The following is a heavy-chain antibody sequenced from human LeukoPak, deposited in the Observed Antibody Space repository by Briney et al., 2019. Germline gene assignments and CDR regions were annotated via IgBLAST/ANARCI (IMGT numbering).Heavy chain of an antibody. V-gene: IGHV1-8*01. CDR1: GYTFTSYD. Sequence: ASVKVSCKASGYTFTSYDINWVRQATGQGLEWMGWMNPNSGNTGYAQKFQGRVTMTRNTSISTAYMELSRLRSDDTAVYYCARVGGYDFLTGYLFFFDPWGQGTLVTVSS. CDR3: ARVGGYDFLTGYLFFFDP. CDR2: MNPNSGNT. D-gene: IGHD3-9*01. J-gene: IGHJ5*02.